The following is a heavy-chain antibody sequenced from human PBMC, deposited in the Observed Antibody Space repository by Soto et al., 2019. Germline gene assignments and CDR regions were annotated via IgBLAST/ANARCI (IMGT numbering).Heavy chain of an antibody. CDR2: IGPYNGNT. D-gene: IGHD2-15*01. CDR3: ARGYCSVGSCYTCWHFDL. Sequence: QVPLVQSGAEVKKPGASVKVSCKASGYTFNNYGISWVRQAPGQGLEWMGWIGPYNGNTDHAQNFQGRVTMTTDTSTNTAYMELRSLRSDDTALYYCARGYCSVGSCYTCWHFDLWGRGTLVTVSS. J-gene: IGHJ2*01. V-gene: IGHV1-18*01. CDR1: GYTFNNYG.